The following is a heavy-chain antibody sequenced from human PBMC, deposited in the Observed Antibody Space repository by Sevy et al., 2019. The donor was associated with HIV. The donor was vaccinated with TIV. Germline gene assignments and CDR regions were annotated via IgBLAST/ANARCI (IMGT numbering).Heavy chain of an antibody. CDR3: ARHSSSLDVDY. V-gene: IGHV5-51*01. J-gene: IGHJ4*02. D-gene: IGHD6-13*01. CDR1: GYSFTSYW. Sequence: GESLKISCKGSGYSFTSYWIGWVRQMPGKGLEWMGIIYPGDSDTRYSPSFQGQVTISADKSIITAYLQWSSLKASANAMYYSARHSSSLDVDYWGQGTLVTVSS. CDR2: IYPGDSDT.